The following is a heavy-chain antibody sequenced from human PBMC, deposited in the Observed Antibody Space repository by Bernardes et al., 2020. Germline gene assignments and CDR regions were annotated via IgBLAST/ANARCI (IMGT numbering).Heavy chain of an antibody. D-gene: IGHD3-22*01. CDR2: IYWDDDK. Sequence: SGPTLVKPTQTLTLTCIVSGFSLSSSGVGVGWIRQSPGKALEWLALIYWDDDKRYSVSLKSRLTITKDTSKNQVVLTMTNMDPVDTATYYCAHRLYDSSGYHFDYWGQGTLVTVSS. CDR1: GFSLSSSGVG. CDR3: AHRLYDSSGYHFDY. V-gene: IGHV2-5*02. J-gene: IGHJ4*02.